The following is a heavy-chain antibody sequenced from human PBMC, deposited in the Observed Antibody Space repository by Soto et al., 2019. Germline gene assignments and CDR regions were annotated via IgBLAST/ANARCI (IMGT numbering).Heavy chain of an antibody. J-gene: IGHJ4*02. D-gene: IGHD6-13*01. CDR2: ISYDGSNK. V-gene: IGHV3-30-3*01. CDR1: GFTFSSYA. CDR3: ARWTSSRNFDY. Sequence: GGSLRLSCAASGFTFSSYAMHWVRQAPGKGLEWVAVISYDGSNKYYADSVKGRFTISRDNSKNTLYLQMNSLRAEDTAVYYCARWTSSRNFDYWGQGTLVTVSS.